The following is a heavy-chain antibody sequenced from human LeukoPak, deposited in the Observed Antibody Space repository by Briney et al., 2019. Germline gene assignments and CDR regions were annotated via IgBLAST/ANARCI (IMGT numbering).Heavy chain of an antibody. CDR1: GFTFSSYA. D-gene: IGHD3-10*01. CDR2: ISGSGDST. Sequence: PGGSLRLSCAASGFTFSSYAMSWVRQAPGKGLEWVSGISGSGDSTYYADSVKGRFTISRDNSKNTLYLQMNSLRAEDTAVYYCAKEGSYYGFPLNYFDYWGQGTLVTVSS. J-gene: IGHJ4*02. V-gene: IGHV3-23*01. CDR3: AKEGSYYGFPLNYFDY.